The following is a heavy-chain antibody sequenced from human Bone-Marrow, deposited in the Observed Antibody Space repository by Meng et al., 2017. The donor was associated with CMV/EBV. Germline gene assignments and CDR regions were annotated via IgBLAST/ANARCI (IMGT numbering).Heavy chain of an antibody. V-gene: IGHV1-69*05. J-gene: IGHJ6*02. CDR3: ARGDSVVPAALDYYYGMDV. CDR1: GGTFSSYA. D-gene: IGHD2-2*01. Sequence: SVKVSCKASGGTFSSYAISWVRQAPGQGLKWMGGIIPIFGTANYAQKFQGRVTITTDESTSTAYMELSSLRSEDTAVYYCARGDSVVPAALDYYYGMDVWGQGTTVTVSS. CDR2: IIPIFGTA.